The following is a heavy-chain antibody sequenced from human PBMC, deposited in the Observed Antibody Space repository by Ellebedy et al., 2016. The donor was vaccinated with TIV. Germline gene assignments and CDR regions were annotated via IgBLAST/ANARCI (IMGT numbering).Heavy chain of an antibody. CDR1: GFTFSTYW. D-gene: IGHD3-22*01. J-gene: IGHJ3*02. CDR2: INEDGSEK. CDR3: ARDSSALGGAFDI. V-gene: IGHV3-7*03. Sequence: PGESLKISCAVSGFTFSTYWMNWVRQAPGKGLEWVANINEDGSEKYYVESVKGRFTISRDNAKDSLYLQMNSLGAEDTAVYYCARDSSALGGAFDIWGQGTMVTVSS.